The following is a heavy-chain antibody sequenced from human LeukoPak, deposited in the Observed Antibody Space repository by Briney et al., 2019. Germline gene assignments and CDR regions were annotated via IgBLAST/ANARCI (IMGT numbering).Heavy chain of an antibody. CDR3: ARNPAKVFPAVY. CDR2: IWYDGSNK. Sequence: GRSLRLSCAASGFTFSSYGMHWVRQAPGKGLEWVAVIWYDGSNKYYADSVKGRFTISRDNSKNTLYLQMNNLRAEDTAVYYCARNPAKVFPAVYWGQGTLVTVSS. V-gene: IGHV3-33*01. J-gene: IGHJ4*02. D-gene: IGHD2-2*01. CDR1: GFTFSSYG.